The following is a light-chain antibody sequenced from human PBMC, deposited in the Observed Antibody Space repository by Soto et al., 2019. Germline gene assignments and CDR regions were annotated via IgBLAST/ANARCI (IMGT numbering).Light chain of an antibody. V-gene: IGKV3-15*01. CDR1: QSVRTK. J-gene: IGKJ5*01. CDR2: GAS. CDR3: QQYNSWPPIT. Sequence: IVLTHSPAARSFSPVERATLSCSSSQSVRTKLAWYQQKAGQAPRLLIYGASTRATGIPDRFSGSGSGTEFTLTISSLQSEDFAVYYCQQYNSWPPITFGQGTRLEIK.